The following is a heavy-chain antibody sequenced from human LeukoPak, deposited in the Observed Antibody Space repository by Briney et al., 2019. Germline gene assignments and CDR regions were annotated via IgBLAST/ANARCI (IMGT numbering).Heavy chain of an antibody. V-gene: IGHV4-39*07. CDR2: IYNSGST. J-gene: IGHJ5*02. CDR3: ARWGTYASTSNWFDP. D-gene: IGHD2-2*01. Sequence: PSETLSLTCNVSVDSISRSRHFWAWIRQSPGRGLEWIGYIYNSGSTYYNPSLKSRVTISVDTSKNQFSLRLSSVTATDSAVYHCARWGTYASTSNWFDPWGQGTRVTVSS. CDR1: VDSISRSRHF.